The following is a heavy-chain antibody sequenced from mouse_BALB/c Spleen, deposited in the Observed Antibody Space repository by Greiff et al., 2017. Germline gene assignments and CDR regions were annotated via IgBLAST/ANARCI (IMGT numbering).Heavy chain of an antibody. V-gene: IGHV14-3*02. CDR3: AVYYYGSNLFAY. CDR1: GFNIKDTY. J-gene: IGHJ3*01. D-gene: IGHD1-1*01. Sequence: VQLQQSGAELVKPGASVKLSCTASGFNIKDTYMHWVKQRPEQGLEWIGRIDPANGNTKYDPKFQGKATITADTSSNTAYLQLSSLTSEDTAVYYCAVYYYGSNLFAYWGQGTLVTVSA. CDR2: IDPANGNT.